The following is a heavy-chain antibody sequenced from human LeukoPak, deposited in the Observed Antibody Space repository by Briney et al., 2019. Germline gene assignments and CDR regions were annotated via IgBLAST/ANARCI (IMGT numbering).Heavy chain of an antibody. D-gene: IGHD6-6*01. CDR3: ASRAAARYHFDY. Sequence: ASVKVSCKASGYTFTSYGISWVRQAPGQGLEWMGWISAYNGNTNYAQKLQGRVTMTTDTSTSTAYMELRSLRSDDTAVYYCASRAAARYHFDYWGQGTLVTVSS. V-gene: IGHV1-18*01. CDR2: ISAYNGNT. CDR1: GYTFTSYG. J-gene: IGHJ4*02.